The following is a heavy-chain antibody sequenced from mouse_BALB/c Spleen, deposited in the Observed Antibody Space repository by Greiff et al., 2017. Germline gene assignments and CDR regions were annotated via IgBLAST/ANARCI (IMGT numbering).Heavy chain of an antibody. CDR2: IWRGGST. Sequence: QVQLQQSGPSLVQPSQSLSITCTVSGFSLTSYGVHWVRQSPGNGLEWLGVIWRGGSTDYNAAFISRLSISKDNSKSQVFFKMNSLQADDTAIYYCARNDPWFAYWGQGTLVTVSA. CDR1: GFSLTSYG. CDR3: ARNDPWFAY. J-gene: IGHJ3*01. V-gene: IGHV2-4-1*01.